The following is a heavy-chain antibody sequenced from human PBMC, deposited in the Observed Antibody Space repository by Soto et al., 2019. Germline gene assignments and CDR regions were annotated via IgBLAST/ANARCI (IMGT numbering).Heavy chain of an antibody. CDR2: IYYSGST. D-gene: IGHD6-13*01. Sequence: SETLSLTCTVSGGSISSYYWSWIRQPPGKGLEWIGYIYYSGSTNYNPSLKSRVTISVDTSKNQFSLKLSSVTAADTAVYYCGGIAAAGTRAFDIWGQGTMVTVSS. J-gene: IGHJ3*02. V-gene: IGHV4-59*08. CDR1: GGSISSYY. CDR3: GGIAAAGTRAFDI.